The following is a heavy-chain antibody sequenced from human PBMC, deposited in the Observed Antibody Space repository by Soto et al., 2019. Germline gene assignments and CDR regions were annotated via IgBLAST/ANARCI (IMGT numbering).Heavy chain of an antibody. D-gene: IGHD5-18*01. CDR1: GFTLTNVW. J-gene: IGHJ4*02. Sequence: GGSLRLSCAVSGFTLTNVWMNWVRQAPGKGPEWVGLIKSESAGGTTNYAAPVKGRFTISRDDSENTLYLQMNSLKTEDTAVYDCSHGYAQYFESWGKGTMVNVSS. CDR3: SHGYAQYFES. CDR2: IKSESAGGTT. V-gene: IGHV3-15*07.